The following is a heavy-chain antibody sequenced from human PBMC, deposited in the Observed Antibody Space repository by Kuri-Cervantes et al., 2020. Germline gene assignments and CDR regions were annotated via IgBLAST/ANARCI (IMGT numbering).Heavy chain of an antibody. CDR3: EREVAWSLDIVGIYYYYGMDV. CDR2: ISGSCSST. D-gene: IGHD5-12*01. V-gene: IGHV3-23*01. Sequence: GGSLRLSCAASGFTFSSYGMHWVRQAPGKRLEWVSAISGSCSSTYYADSVKGRYTISRDNSKNPHYLQMDSLRAEDTAVYYCEREVAWSLDIVGIYYYYGMDVWGQGTTVTVSS. J-gene: IGHJ6*02. CDR1: GFTFSSYG.